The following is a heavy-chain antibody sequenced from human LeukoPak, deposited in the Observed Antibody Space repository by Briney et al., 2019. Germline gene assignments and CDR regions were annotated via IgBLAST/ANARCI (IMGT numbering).Heavy chain of an antibody. CDR1: GGSISSRSYY. CDR2: IYYSGST. J-gene: IGHJ4*02. D-gene: IGHD3-10*01. V-gene: IGHV4-39*01. Sequence: PSETLSLTCTVSGGSISSRSYYWGWIRQPPGKGLEWIGSIYYSGSTYYNPSLQSRVTISVDTSKNQFSLKLNSVTAADTAVYYCARGIMVRGVGAYYFDYWGQGTLVTVSS. CDR3: ARGIMVRGVGAYYFDY.